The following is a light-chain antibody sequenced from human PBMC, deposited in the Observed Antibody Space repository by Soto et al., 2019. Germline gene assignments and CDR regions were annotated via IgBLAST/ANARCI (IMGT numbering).Light chain of an antibody. CDR3: NSYTTSNTRQIV. J-gene: IGLJ1*01. V-gene: IGLV2-14*01. CDR2: DVS. CDR1: SSDVGGYNY. Sequence: QSVLTQPASVSGSPGQSITISCTGTSSDVGGYNYVSWYQQHPGKAPKFMIYDVSNRPSGVSTRFSGSKSGYTASLTISGLQAEDEADYYCNSYTTSNTRQIVFGTGTKLTVL.